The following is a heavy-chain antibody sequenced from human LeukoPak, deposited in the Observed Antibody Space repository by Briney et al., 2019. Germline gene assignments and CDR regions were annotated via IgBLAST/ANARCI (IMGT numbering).Heavy chain of an antibody. Sequence: SETLSLTCTVSGGSISSYYWSWIRQPPGKGLEWIGYIYYSGSTNYNPSLKSRVTISVDTSKNQFSLKLSSVTAADTAVYYCARDGGVRGPRAFDIWGQGTMVTVSS. CDR1: GGSISSYY. V-gene: IGHV4-59*01. CDR2: IYYSGST. J-gene: IGHJ3*02. D-gene: IGHD3-16*01. CDR3: ARDGGVRGPRAFDI.